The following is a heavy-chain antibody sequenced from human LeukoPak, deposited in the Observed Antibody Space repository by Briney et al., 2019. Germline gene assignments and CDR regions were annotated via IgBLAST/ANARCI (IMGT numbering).Heavy chain of an antibody. Sequence: PSETLSLTCAVYGGSLSGYYWSWIRQPPGKGLEWIGEINHSGSTNYNPSLKSRVTISVDTSKNQFSLKLSSVTAADTAVYYCARVGYLGLRYFLYDYWGQGTLVTVSS. CDR2: INHSGST. J-gene: IGHJ4*02. CDR1: GGSLSGYY. CDR3: ARVGYLGLRYFLYDY. D-gene: IGHD3-9*01. V-gene: IGHV4-34*01.